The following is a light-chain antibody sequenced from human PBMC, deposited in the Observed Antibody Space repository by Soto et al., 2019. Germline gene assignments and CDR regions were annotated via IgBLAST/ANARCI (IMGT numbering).Light chain of an antibody. Sequence: DIQVTQSPSSLSASVGDRVTITCRTSQNIRQDLSWYQQKPGSPPKLLIHSALFLQRGVPSRFTGSGSGTDFALTISSLQPDDFAIFFCQQTYRTPPFTFGPGTRVDLK. CDR1: QNIRQD. CDR3: QQTYRTPPFT. CDR2: SAL. V-gene: IGKV1-39*01. J-gene: IGKJ3*01.